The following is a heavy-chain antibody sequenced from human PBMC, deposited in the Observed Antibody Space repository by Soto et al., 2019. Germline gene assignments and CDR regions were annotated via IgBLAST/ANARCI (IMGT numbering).Heavy chain of an antibody. CDR1: GGSISGSY. J-gene: IGHJ6*02. Sequence: SETLSLTCTVSGGSISGSYWSWIRQPPGKGLEWIGYIYYSGSTNYNPSLESRVTISVDTSKNQFSLKLTSLSAADTAVYFCARDRYGLDVWGQGTTVTVSS. CDR3: ARDRYGLDV. CDR2: IYYSGST. V-gene: IGHV4-59*12.